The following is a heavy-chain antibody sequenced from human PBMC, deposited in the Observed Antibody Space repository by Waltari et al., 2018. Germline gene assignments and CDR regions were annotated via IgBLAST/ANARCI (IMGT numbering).Heavy chain of an antibody. CDR2: IYYSGST. J-gene: IGHJ4*02. V-gene: IGHV4-59*01. CDR3: ARDSLYYDSSGPPDY. Sequence: QVQLQESGPGLVKPSETLSLTCTVSGGSISSYYWSWIRQPPGKGLELIGYIYYSGSTNYNPSLKSRVTISVDTSKNQFSLKLSSVTAADTAVYYCARDSLYYDSSGPPDYWGQGTLVTVSS. D-gene: IGHD3-22*01. CDR1: GGSISSYY.